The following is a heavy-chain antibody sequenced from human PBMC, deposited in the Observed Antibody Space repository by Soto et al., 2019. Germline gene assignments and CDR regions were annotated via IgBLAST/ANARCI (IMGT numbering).Heavy chain of an antibody. V-gene: IGHV3-30-3*01. CDR1: GFIFSNSA. D-gene: IGHD3-22*01. J-gene: IGHJ4*02. CDR2: ISYDGNNK. Sequence: GGSLRLSCAGSGFIFSNSAFHWVRQAPGKGLEWVALISYDGNNKYYADSVKGRFTISRDNSKNTLYLQMHSLRADDTAVYYCAREVASYDRSGFFDYWGQGAQVTVSA. CDR3: AREVASYDRSGFFDY.